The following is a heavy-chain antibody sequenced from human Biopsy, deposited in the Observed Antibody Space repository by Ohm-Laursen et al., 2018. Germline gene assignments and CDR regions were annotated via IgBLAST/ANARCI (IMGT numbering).Heavy chain of an antibody. V-gene: IGHV4-59*01. Sequence: SETLSLTCIVSGGSIGSFFWSWIRQPPGKGLEWIGYIYYSGSTNYNPSLRSRVTISVDRSKNQFSLELSSVTAADTAVYYCARVGAGAPSIDYFDYWGQGALVTVPS. CDR2: IYYSGST. CDR3: ARVGAGAPSIDYFDY. CDR1: GGSIGSFF. J-gene: IGHJ4*02. D-gene: IGHD1-26*01.